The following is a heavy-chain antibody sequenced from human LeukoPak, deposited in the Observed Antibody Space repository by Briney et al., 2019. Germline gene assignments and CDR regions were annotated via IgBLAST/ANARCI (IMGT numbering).Heavy chain of an antibody. Sequence: ASVKVSCKASGYTFTSYAMNWVRQAPGQGLEWMGWINTHTGNPTYAQGFIGRFVFSLDTSVSTAYLQISSLKAEDTAVYYCARGTGVVTAINWFDPWGQGTLVTVSS. V-gene: IGHV7-4-1*02. D-gene: IGHD2-21*02. CDR3: ARGTGVVTAINWFDP. CDR1: GYTFTSYA. CDR2: INTHTGNP. J-gene: IGHJ5*02.